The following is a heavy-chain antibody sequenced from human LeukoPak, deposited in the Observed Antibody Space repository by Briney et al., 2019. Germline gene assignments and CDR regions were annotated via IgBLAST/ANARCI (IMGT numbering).Heavy chain of an antibody. V-gene: IGHV3-66*01. J-gene: IGHJ4*02. Sequence: PGGSLRLSCAASGFTINRSYMNWVRQAPGKGLEWVSIIHNDGTTYYADSVKGRFTISRDDSKNTIYLQMNSLRPEDTAVYYCARDGHSSGSFDYWGQGTLVTVSS. CDR3: ARDGHSSGSFDY. CDR1: GFTINRSY. D-gene: IGHD3-10*01. CDR2: IHNDGTT.